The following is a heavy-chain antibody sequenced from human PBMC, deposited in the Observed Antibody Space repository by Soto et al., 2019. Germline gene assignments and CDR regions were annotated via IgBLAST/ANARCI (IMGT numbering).Heavy chain of an antibody. Sequence: QVQLQESGPGLVKPSETLSLTCTVSGGSISSYYWSWIRQSPGKGLEWIGYIYSSGSTNYNPSLKSRVTISVDTSKNQFSLKLRSVTAADTAVYYCARSGRFLEWLLYLDSWGHGTLVTVSS. V-gene: IGHV4-59*01. CDR2: IYSSGST. CDR3: ARSGRFLEWLLYLDS. D-gene: IGHD3-3*01. J-gene: IGHJ4*01. CDR1: GGSISSYY.